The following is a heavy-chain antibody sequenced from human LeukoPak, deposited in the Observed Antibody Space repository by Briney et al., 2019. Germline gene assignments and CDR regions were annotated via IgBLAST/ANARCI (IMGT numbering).Heavy chain of an antibody. J-gene: IGHJ4*02. V-gene: IGHV4-61*10. Sequence: SETLSLTCTVSGGSISSGSYYWSWIRQPAGKGLEWIGYIYYSGSTNYNPSLKSRVTISVDTSKNQFSLKLSSVTAADTAVYYCARARSGWVGDCYYDYWGQGTLVTVSS. D-gene: IGHD2-21*02. CDR3: ARARSGWVGDCYYDY. CDR1: GGSISSGSYY. CDR2: IYYSGST.